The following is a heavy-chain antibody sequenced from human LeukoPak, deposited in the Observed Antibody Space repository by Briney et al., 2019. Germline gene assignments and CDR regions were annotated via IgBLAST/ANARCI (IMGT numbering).Heavy chain of an antibody. J-gene: IGHJ4*02. V-gene: IGHV3-7*01. CDR2: INVDDSSK. CDR3: ARDRAYSTLDF. D-gene: IGHD4-11*01. Sequence: TGGSLRLSCAASGFTFSTSWMTWVRQAPGKGLERVAIINVDDSSKSYLDSVKGRFTISRDNAKNSLYLQMNNLRAEDTAVYYCARDRAYSTLDFWGQGTLLAVSS. CDR1: GFTFSTSW.